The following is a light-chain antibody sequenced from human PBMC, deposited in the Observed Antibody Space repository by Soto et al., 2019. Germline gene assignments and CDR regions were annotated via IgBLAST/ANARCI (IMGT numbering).Light chain of an antibody. Sequence: QSALTQPPSASGSPGQSVTISCIGTSSDVGGYNYVSWYQQHPGKAPKLMIYEVSKRPSGVPDRFSGSKSGNTASLTVSGLQAEDEADYYCCSYAGSSTFRVFGGGTQLTVL. V-gene: IGLV2-8*01. J-gene: IGLJ2*01. CDR2: EVS. CDR3: CSYAGSSTFRV. CDR1: SSDVGGYNY.